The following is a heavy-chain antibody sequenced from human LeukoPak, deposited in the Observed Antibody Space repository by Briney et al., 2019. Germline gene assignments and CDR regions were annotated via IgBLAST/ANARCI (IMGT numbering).Heavy chain of an antibody. J-gene: IGHJ6*02. Sequence: PGGSLRLSCAASGFTFSSYAMSWVRQAPGKGLEWVSAISGSGGITYYADSVKGRFTISRDNSKNTLYLQMNSLRAEDTAVYYCAKDPLQLAPYYYYGMDVWGQGTTVTVSS. CDR1: GFTFSSYA. V-gene: IGHV3-23*01. CDR3: AKDPLQLAPYYYYGMDV. D-gene: IGHD6-13*01. CDR2: ISGSGGIT.